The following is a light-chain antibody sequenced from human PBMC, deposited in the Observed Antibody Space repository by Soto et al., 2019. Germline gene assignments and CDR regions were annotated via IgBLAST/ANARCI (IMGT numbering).Light chain of an antibody. V-gene: IGKV3-20*01. Sequence: EIVLTQSPGTLSVSPGERATLSCRASQTISSNYLAWYQQKPGQAPSLLIYGTSSRATGMPDRFSGSGSGTDFTLTISRLEPEDYAIYYCQQYVSWTFGQGTKVEIK. CDR2: GTS. CDR3: QQYVSWT. J-gene: IGKJ1*01. CDR1: QTISSNY.